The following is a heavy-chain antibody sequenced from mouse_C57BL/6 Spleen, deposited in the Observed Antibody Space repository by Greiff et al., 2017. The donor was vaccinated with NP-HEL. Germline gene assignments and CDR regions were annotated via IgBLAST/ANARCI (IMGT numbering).Heavy chain of an antibody. V-gene: IGHV5-15*01. CDR3: ARVPLYYGSSYWYFDV. CDR2: ISNLAYSI. D-gene: IGHD1-1*01. Sequence: VQLKESGGGLVQPGGSLKLSCAASGFTFSDYGMAWVRQAPRKGPEWVAFISNLAYSIYYADTVTGRFTISRENAKNTLYLEMSSLRSEDTAMYYCARVPLYYGSSYWYFDVWGTGTTVTVSS. CDR1: GFTFSDYG. J-gene: IGHJ1*03.